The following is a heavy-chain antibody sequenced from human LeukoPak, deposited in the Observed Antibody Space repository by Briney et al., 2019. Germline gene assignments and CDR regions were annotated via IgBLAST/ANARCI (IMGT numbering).Heavy chain of an antibody. CDR1: GGTFSSYA. J-gene: IGHJ4*02. CDR3: ARLGAAGNTDY. CDR2: IYPGDSDT. Sequence: EASVKVSCKASGGTFSSYAISWVRQAPGQGLEWMGIIYPGDSDTRYSPSFQGQVTISADKSISTAYLQWSSLKASDTAMYYCARLGAAGNTDYWGQGTLVTVSS. V-gene: IGHV5-51*01. D-gene: IGHD3-16*01.